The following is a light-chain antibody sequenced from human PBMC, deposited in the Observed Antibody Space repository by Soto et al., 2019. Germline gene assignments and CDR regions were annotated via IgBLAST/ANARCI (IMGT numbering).Light chain of an antibody. CDR2: GAS. Sequence: EIGLTQSPCTLSLSPWERSTLSCRASQSVSNNYLAWYQQKPGQAPRLLIYGASNRATGIPDRFSGSGSGTDFTLTISRLEPEDFAVYYCQQYGSSGTFGQGTKVDIK. CDR1: QSVSNNY. CDR3: QQYGSSGT. J-gene: IGKJ1*01. V-gene: IGKV3-20*01.